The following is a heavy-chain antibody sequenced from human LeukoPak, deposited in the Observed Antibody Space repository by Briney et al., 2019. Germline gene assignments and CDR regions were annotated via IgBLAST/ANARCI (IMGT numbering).Heavy chain of an antibody. V-gene: IGHV4-4*07. CDR3: ARANYIYGSFVY. CDR2: VYTSGST. D-gene: IGHD5-18*01. Sequence: LETPFPPRTVFGGAIDDFHLGGVREPPREGLGGIGRVYTSGSTNYNPSLKSRVTMSLDTSKNQFSLRLRSLTAADTAVYYCARANYIYGSFVYWGQGTLVTISS. CDR1: GGAIDDFH. J-gene: IGHJ4*02.